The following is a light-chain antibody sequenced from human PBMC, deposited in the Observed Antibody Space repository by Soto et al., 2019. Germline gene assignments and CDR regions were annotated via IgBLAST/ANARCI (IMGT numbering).Light chain of an antibody. J-gene: IGKJ4*01. V-gene: IGKV3-11*01. CDR1: QSVTKY. CDR3: HQRSNLPLT. CDR2: DVS. Sequence: EVVLTQSPATLSLSPGERPTLSCRASQSVTKYLAWYQQKPGQALRLLIYDVSKRATGIPARFSGSGSETDFTLTISSLEPGDFAVYYCHQRSNLPLTFGGGTKLEIK.